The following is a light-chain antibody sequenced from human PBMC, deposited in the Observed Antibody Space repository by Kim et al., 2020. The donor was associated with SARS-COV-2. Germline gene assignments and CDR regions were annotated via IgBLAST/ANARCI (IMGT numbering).Light chain of an antibody. J-gene: IGLJ2*01. V-gene: IGLV3-21*01. CDR3: QLWDSSSDQVL. Sequence: SYELTQPPSVSVAPGQTARITCGGNNIGGKTVHWYQQRPGQAPVLVIRYDGDRPSWIPERFSGSNSGNTATLTISRVAAGDEAAYYCQLWDSSSDQVLFG. CDR2: YDG. CDR1: NIGGKT.